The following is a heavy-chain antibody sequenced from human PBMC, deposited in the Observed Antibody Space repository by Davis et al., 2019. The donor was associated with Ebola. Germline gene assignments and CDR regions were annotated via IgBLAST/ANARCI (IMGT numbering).Heavy chain of an antibody. CDR1: GFTFSSYA. J-gene: IGHJ6*02. D-gene: IGHD6-6*01. Sequence: GGSLRLSCAASGFTFSSYAMHWVRQAPGKGLEWVAVISYDGSNKYYADSVKGRFTISRDNAKNSLYLQMNSLRAEDTAVYYCARSSIAARPGYYYGMDVWGQGTTVTVSS. CDR3: ARSSIAARPGYYYGMDV. V-gene: IGHV3-30-3*01. CDR2: ISYDGSNK.